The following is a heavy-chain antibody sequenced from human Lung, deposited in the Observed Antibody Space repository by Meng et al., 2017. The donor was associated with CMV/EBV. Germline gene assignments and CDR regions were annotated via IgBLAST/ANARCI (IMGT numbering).Heavy chain of an antibody. V-gene: IGHV1-69*13. CDR1: GGTLRSNA. J-gene: IGHJ6*02. CDR3: ARAAVVVLGGALGRMDV. CDR2: INPMFGTP. D-gene: IGHD2-21*01. Sequence: SXXVSXKASGGTLRSNAIAWVRQAPGQGHEWMGGINPMFGTPKYAQKFQGRVTINADESTSTVSLEVNSLRSEDTAVYYCARAAVVVLGGALGRMDVWGQGTPVTVSS.